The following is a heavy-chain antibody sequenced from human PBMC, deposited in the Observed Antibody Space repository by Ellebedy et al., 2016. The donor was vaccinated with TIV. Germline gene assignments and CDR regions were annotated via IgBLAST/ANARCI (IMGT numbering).Heavy chain of an antibody. Sequence: GGSLRLXCAASGFTFSSYSMNWVRQAPGKGLEWVSYISSGGSTIYYADSVKGRFTISRDNARDSLYLQMISLRDEDTAVYYCARGRSSGRTAFDVWGQGIMVPVSS. D-gene: IGHD3-10*01. CDR2: ISSGGSTI. J-gene: IGHJ3*01. V-gene: IGHV3-48*02. CDR3: ARGRSSGRTAFDV. CDR1: GFTFSSYS.